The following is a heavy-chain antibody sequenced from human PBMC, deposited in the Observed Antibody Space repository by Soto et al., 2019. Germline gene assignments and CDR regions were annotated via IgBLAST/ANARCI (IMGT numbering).Heavy chain of an antibody. V-gene: IGHV3-23*01. CDR3: RSSGDYVPLYYYNGMDV. CDR2: ISGSGGST. J-gene: IGHJ6*02. D-gene: IGHD2-21*02. CDR1: GFTFSSYA. Sequence: GGSLRLSCAASGFTFSSYAMSWFRQAPGKGLEWVSAISGSGGSTYYADSVKGRFTISRDNSKNTLYLQMNSLRAEDTAVYYCRSSGDYVPLYYYNGMDVWGQGTTVTVSS.